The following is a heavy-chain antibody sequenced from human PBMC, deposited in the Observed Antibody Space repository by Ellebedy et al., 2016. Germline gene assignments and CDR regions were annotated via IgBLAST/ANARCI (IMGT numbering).Heavy chain of an antibody. V-gene: IGHV4-31*03. CDR2: IYYSGST. CDR1: GGSISSGGYY. D-gene: IGHD6-6*01. CDR3: ARGASIAARPATIDY. Sequence: SETLSLXXTVSGGSISSGGYYWSWIRQHPGKGLEWIGYIYYSGSTYYNPSLKSRVTISVDTSKNQFSLKLSSVTAADTAVYYCARGASIAARPATIDYWGQGTLVTVSS. J-gene: IGHJ4*02.